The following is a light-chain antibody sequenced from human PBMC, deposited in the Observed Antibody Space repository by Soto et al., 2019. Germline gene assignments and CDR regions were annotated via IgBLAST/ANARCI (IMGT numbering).Light chain of an antibody. CDR2: DAS. J-gene: IGKJ2*01. CDR3: QQYNSYSGYT. CDR1: QSISRW. V-gene: IGKV1-5*01. Sequence: DIQMTQSPSTLSASVGDRVTITCRASQSISRWSAWYQQKPGKAPKFLIYDASSLQSGVPSRCCSSRAGTEFTPPISSLQPDDFSTYYCQQYNSYSGYTFGQGTKLEIK.